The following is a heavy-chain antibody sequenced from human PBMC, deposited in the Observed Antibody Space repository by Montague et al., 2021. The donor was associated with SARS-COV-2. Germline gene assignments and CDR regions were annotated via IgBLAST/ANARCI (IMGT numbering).Heavy chain of an antibody. J-gene: IGHJ4*02. CDR1: GFTFSSYA. Sequence: SLRLSCDASGFTFSSYAMHWVRQAPGKGLEWVAVISYDGSNKYYSDSXKGRFTISRDNSKNTLYLQMNSLRAEDTAVYYCARDNYDYVWGSYRYIYWGQGTLVTVSS. CDR2: ISYDGSNK. D-gene: IGHD3-16*02. V-gene: IGHV3-30*04. CDR3: ARDNYDYVWGSYRYIY.